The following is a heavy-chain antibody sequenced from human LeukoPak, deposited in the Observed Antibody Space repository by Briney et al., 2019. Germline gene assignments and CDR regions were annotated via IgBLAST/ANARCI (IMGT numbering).Heavy chain of an antibody. Sequence: SQTLSLTCTVSGGSISSGGYYWSWFRQHPGKSLEWIGYIYYSGSAYYNPSLKSRVAISVDTSKNQFSLKLTSVTAADTAVYYCARQQWLEGGYFDSWGQGTLVTVSS. V-gene: IGHV4-31*03. CDR3: ARQQWLEGGYFDS. J-gene: IGHJ4*02. D-gene: IGHD6-19*01. CDR2: IYYSGSA. CDR1: GGSISSGGYY.